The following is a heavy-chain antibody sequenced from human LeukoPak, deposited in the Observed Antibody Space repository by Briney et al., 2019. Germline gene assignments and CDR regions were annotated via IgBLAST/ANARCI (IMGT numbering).Heavy chain of an antibody. Sequence: PGGSLRLSCAASGFTFSSYSMNWVRQAPGKGLEWVSSISSSSSYIYYADSVKGRFTISRDNAKNSLYLQMNSLRAEDTAVYYCARDRLITMVRGVITFPDYWGQGTLVTVSS. CDR3: ARDRLITMVRGVITFPDY. CDR2: ISSSSSYI. D-gene: IGHD3-10*01. V-gene: IGHV3-21*01. J-gene: IGHJ4*02. CDR1: GFTFSSYS.